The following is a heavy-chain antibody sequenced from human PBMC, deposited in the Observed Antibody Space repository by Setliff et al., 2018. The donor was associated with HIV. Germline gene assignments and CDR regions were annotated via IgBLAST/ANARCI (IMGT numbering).Heavy chain of an antibody. V-gene: IGHV4-59*02. D-gene: IGHD5-18*01. CDR2: IYYSGST. J-gene: IGHJ4*02. CDR1: DGSVSGYY. Sequence: SETLSLTCAVSDGSVSGYYWAWIRQPPGKGLEWIGYIYYSGSTNYNPSLKSRVTISVDTSKNQFSLKLNSVTAADTAVYYCAREMDGYSDYWGQGTLVTVSS. CDR3: AREMDGYSDY.